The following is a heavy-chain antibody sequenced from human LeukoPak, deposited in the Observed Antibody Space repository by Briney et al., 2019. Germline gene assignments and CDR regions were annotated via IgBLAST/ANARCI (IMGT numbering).Heavy chain of an antibody. CDR3: VRGGRGYHEGGGYAAD. V-gene: IGHV3-11*01. CDR1: GFPFGDYY. J-gene: IGHJ4*02. Sequence: GGSLRLSCAASGFPFGDYYMNWLRQAPGKGLEWISYISSGWRGIYTADSVAGRFTISRDNAKNSLYLQMNSLRAETTDKYYCVRGGRGYHEGGGYAADWGLGTLVTASS. D-gene: IGHD3-22*01. CDR2: ISSGWRGI.